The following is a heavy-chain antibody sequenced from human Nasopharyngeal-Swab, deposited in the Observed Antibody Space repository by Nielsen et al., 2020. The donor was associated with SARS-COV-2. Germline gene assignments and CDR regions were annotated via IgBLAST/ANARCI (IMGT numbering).Heavy chain of an antibody. CDR1: GFTFDDYG. Sequence: GGSLRLSWVASGFTFDDYGLHWVRQVPGKGLEWVSLISWDGVNTYYADSVKGRFTISRDNAKNSLYLQMNSLRAEDTALYYCVKMGISAAGTPVMDVWGQGATVTVSS. V-gene: IGHV3-43D*04. D-gene: IGHD6-13*01. J-gene: IGHJ6*02. CDR2: ISWDGVNT. CDR3: VKMGISAAGTPVMDV.